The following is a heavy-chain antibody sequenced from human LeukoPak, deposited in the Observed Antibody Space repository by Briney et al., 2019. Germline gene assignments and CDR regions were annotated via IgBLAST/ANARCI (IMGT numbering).Heavy chain of an antibody. CDR1: GGSISNYY. Sequence: PSETLSLTCTVSGGSISNYYWSWIRQPAGKGREWIGRKYARGNSNYNPPVQSRVTMSVDTSKNQFSLKLRSVTAADTAVYYCARGRYCSADICTGGDSFDIWGQGTMVSVSS. CDR2: KYARGNS. CDR3: ARGRYCSADICTGGDSFDI. D-gene: IGHD2-15*01. J-gene: IGHJ3*02. V-gene: IGHV4-4*07.